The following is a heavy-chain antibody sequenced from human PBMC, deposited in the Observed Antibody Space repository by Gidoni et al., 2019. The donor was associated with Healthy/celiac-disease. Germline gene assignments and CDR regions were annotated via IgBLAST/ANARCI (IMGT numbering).Heavy chain of an antibody. CDR2: ISSSGSTI. V-gene: IGHV3-48*03. D-gene: IGHD6-6*01. CDR3: AQTSIAARPAFDP. Sequence: EVQLVESGGGLVQPGGSLRLSCAASGFTFSSYEMNWVRQAPGKGLEWVSYISSSGSTIYYADSVKGRFTISRDNAKNSLYLQMNSLRAEDTAVYYCAQTSIAARPAFDPWGQGTLVTVSS. CDR1: GFTFSSYE. J-gene: IGHJ5*02.